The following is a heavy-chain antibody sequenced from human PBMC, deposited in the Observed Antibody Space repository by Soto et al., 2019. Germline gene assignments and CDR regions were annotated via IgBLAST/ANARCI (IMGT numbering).Heavy chain of an antibody. CDR1: GFTFSDYY. CDR2: TRNKANNYAP. Sequence: GGSLRLSCAASGFTFSDYYMDWVRQVPGKGLEWVGRTRNKANNYAPEYAASVRGRFSISRDYSNDSMYLQMYSLKPEDTAVYYCARDTGGSYDYWGQGALVTVSS. D-gene: IGHD3-16*01. CDR3: ARDTGGSYDY. V-gene: IGHV3-72*01. J-gene: IGHJ4*02.